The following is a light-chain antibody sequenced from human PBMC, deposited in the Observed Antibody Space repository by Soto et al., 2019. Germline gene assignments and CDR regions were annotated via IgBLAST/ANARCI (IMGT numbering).Light chain of an antibody. CDR3: SSYTIRSTVV. CDR2: DVA. Sequence: QSALTQPASVSGSPGQSITISCTGTSSDVGAYHYVSWYQHNPGKAPKLMIYDVANQPSGVSNRFSGSKSVNTASLTISGLQAEDEADEYCSSYTIRSTVVFGGGTKLTVL. J-gene: IGLJ2*01. V-gene: IGLV2-14*03. CDR1: SSDVGAYHY.